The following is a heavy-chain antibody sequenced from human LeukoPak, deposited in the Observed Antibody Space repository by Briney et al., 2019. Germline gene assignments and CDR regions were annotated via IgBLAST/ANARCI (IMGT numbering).Heavy chain of an antibody. CDR3: AKEGNDYGVLIH. CDR2: ISGSGGST. CDR1: GFIFSTYA. D-gene: IGHD4-17*01. V-gene: IGHV3-23*01. Sequence: GGSLRLSCAASGFIFSTYAMSWVRQAPGKGLGCVSSISGSGGSTYYADPVKGRFTISRDNAKNSLYLQMNSLRAEDTAVYYCAKEGNDYGVLIHWGQGTLVTVSS. J-gene: IGHJ1*01.